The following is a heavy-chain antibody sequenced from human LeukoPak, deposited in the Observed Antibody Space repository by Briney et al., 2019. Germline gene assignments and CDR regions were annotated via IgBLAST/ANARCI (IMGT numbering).Heavy chain of an antibody. Sequence: SVKVSCKASGGTFSSYAISWVRQAPGQGLEWMGGIIPIFGTANYAQKFQGRVTITADESTSTAYMELSSLRSEDTAVYYCARSERITMTLFDYWGQGTLVTVSS. CDR3: ARSERITMTLFDY. CDR1: GGTFSSYA. D-gene: IGHD3-22*01. CDR2: IIPIFGTA. J-gene: IGHJ4*02. V-gene: IGHV1-69*13.